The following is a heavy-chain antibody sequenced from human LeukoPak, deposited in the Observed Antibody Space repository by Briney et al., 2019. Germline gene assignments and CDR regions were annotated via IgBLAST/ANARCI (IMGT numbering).Heavy chain of an antibody. V-gene: IGHV3-49*03. CDR3: SRGGGSGRYYFDY. CDR1: GFTFGDYA. D-gene: IGHD6-19*01. CDR2: IRSKAYGGTT. J-gene: IGHJ4*02. Sequence: GGSLRLSCTASGFTFGDYAMSWFRQAPGKGLEWVGFIRSKAYGGTTEYAASVKGRFIISRDDSKSIAYLQMNSLNTEDTAVYYCSRGGGSGRYYFDYWGQGAPVTVSA.